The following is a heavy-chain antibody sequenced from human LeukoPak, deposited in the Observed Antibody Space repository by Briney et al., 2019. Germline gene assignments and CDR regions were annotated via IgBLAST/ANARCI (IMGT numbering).Heavy chain of an antibody. J-gene: IGHJ4*02. V-gene: IGHV4-59*01. D-gene: IGHD6-13*01. CDR2: IYYSGST. CDR1: GGSISSYY. Sequence: SETLSLTCTVSGGSISSYYWSWIRQPPGKGLEWIGYIYYSGSTNYNPSLKSRVTISVDTSKNQFSLELSSVTAADTAVYYCARSPKSIAAQPLLFDYWGQGTLVTVSS. CDR3: ARSPKSIAAQPLLFDY.